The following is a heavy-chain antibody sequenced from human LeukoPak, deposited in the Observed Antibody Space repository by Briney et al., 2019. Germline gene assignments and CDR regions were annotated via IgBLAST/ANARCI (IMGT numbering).Heavy chain of an antibody. J-gene: IGHJ6*03. V-gene: IGHV4-4*07. CDR1: GGSISSYY. Sequence: SETLSLTCTVSGGSISSYYWSWIRQPAGKGLEWIGRIYTSGSTNYNPSLKSRVTISVDTSKNQFSLKLSSVTAADTAVYYCAREPISAAYYYYYYMEVWGKGTTVTVSS. CDR2: IYTSGST. CDR3: AREPISAAYYYYYYMEV. D-gene: IGHD6-25*01.